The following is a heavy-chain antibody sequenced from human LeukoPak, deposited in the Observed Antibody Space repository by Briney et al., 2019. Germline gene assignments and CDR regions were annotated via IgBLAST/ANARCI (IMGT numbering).Heavy chain of an antibody. Sequence: GESLKISCMGSGYSFTSYWISWVRQMPGKGLEWMGRIDPSDSYTNYSPPFQGHVTISADKSISTAYLQWSSLKASDTAMYYCASTGYCSSTSCYGIDYWGQGTLVTVSS. CDR2: IDPSDSYT. V-gene: IGHV5-10-1*01. D-gene: IGHD2-2*01. CDR1: GYSFTSYW. J-gene: IGHJ4*02. CDR3: ASTGYCSSTSCYGIDY.